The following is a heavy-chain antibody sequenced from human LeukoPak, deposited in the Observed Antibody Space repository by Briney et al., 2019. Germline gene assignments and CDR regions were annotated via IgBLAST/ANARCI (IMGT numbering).Heavy chain of an antibody. J-gene: IGHJ4*02. CDR3: ARAEQWLVFFDY. CDR2: INHSGST. D-gene: IGHD6-19*01. V-gene: IGHV4-34*01. CDR1: GGSFSGYY. Sequence: SETLSLTCAVYGGSFSGYYWSWIRQPPGKGLEWIGEINHSGSTNYNPSLKSRVTISVDTSKNQFSLKLSSVTAADTAVYYCARAEQWLVFFDYWGQGTPVTVSS.